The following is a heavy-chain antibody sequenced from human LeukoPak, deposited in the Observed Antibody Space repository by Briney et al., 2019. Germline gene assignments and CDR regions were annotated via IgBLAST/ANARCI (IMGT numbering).Heavy chain of an antibody. CDR3: ARGRAYYDFWSGYSGPYYYGMDV. V-gene: IGHV4-34*01. Sequence: PSETLSLTCAVYGGSFSGYYWSWIRQPPGKGLEWIGEINHSGSTNYNPSLKSRVTMSVDTSKNQFSLKLSSVTAADTAVYYCARGRAYYDFWSGYSGPYYYGMDVWGQGTTVTVSS. CDR1: GGSFSGYY. D-gene: IGHD3-3*01. J-gene: IGHJ6*02. CDR2: INHSGST.